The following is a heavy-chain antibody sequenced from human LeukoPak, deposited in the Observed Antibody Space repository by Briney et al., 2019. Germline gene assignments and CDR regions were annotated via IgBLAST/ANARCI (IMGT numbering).Heavy chain of an antibody. V-gene: IGHV3-11*01. Sequence: GGSLRLSCAASGFTFSDYNMGWIRQAPGRGLEWVSSISRSGSTKYYADSVKGRFTISRDNAKNSLFLQMNSLRAEDTAVYYCARVLRYCSGGNCYSGGLGYMDVWGKGTTVTISS. CDR1: GFTFSDYN. J-gene: IGHJ6*03. CDR3: ARVLRYCSGGNCYSGGLGYMDV. D-gene: IGHD2-15*01. CDR2: ISRSGSTK.